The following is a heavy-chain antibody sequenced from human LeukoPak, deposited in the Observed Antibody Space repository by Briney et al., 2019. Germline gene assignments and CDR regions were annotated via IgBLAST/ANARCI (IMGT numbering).Heavy chain of an antibody. CDR2: INHSGST. CDR1: GGSFSGYY. Sequence: SETLSLTCAVYGGSFSGYYWSWIRQPPGKGLEWIGEINHSGSTNYNPSLKSRVTISVDTSKNQFSLKLSSVTAADTAVYYCARKTGLWFGELSYYFDYWGQGTLVTVSS. V-gene: IGHV4-34*01. J-gene: IGHJ4*02. CDR3: ARKTGLWFGELSYYFDY. D-gene: IGHD3-10*01.